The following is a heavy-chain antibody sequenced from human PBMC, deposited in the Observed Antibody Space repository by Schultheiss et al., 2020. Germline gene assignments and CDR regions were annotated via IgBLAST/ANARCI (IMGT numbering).Heavy chain of an antibody. CDR2: INHSGST. CDR1: GGSFSGYY. J-gene: IGHJ5*02. V-gene: IGHV4-34*01. CDR3: ARLLIAAAGWFDP. D-gene: IGHD6-13*01. Sequence: SETLSLTCAVYGGSFSGYYWSWIRQPPGKGLEWIGEINHSGSTNYNPSLKSRVTISVDTSKNQFSLKLSSVTAADTAVYYCARLLIAAAGWFDPWGQGTLVNV.